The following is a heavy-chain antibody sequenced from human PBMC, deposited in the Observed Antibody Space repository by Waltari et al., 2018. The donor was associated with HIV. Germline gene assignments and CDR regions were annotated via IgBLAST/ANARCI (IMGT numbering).Heavy chain of an antibody. Sequence: EVQLVESGGGLVQPGGSLRLSCAASGFTFSSYSMNWVRQAPGKGLEWVSYISSSSTTIYYADSVKGRFTISRDNAKNSLYLQMNSLRAEDTAVYYCAREEIVVVPAALYYYGMDVWGQGTTVTVSS. J-gene: IGHJ6*02. CDR3: AREEIVVVPAALYYYGMDV. CDR2: ISSSSTTI. D-gene: IGHD2-2*01. V-gene: IGHV3-48*01. CDR1: GFTFSSYS.